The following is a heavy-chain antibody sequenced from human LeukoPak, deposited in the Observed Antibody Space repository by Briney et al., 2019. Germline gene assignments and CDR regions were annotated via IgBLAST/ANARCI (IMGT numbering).Heavy chain of an antibody. J-gene: IGHJ4*02. CDR2: IHYSGST. CDR1: GGSLRSSNW. CDR3: AGDHSDYERGIDY. Sequence: PSGTLSLTCAVSGGSLRSSNWWSWDRQPPGKGLEWIREIHYSGSTNYNPSLKSRVTILVDKSKNQFSLMVSSVTAADTAMYYCAGDHSDYERGIDYWGQGTLVTVSS. V-gene: IGHV4-4*02. D-gene: IGHD4/OR15-4a*01.